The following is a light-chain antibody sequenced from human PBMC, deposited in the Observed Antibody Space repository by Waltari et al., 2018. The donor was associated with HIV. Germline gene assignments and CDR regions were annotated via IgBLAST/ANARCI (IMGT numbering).Light chain of an antibody. J-gene: IGKJ1*01. V-gene: IGKV3-11*01. CDR2: DAS. CDR1: QRIDTY. CDR3: QLRIHSWT. Sequence: IALTQSPATLSLSPGDSVTVSCRASQRIDTYLAWYHQRPGQAPRLLIYDASKRAPGIPDRFTGSGSGTDFVLTVSRQEPEDFGVYYCQLRIHSWTFGRGTTVEV.